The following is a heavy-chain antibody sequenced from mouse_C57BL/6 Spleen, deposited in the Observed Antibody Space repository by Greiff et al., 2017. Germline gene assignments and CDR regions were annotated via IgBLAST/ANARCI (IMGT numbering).Heavy chain of an antibody. D-gene: IGHD1-1*01. J-gene: IGHJ3*01. Sequence: EVQLVESGEGLVKPGGSLKLSCAASGFTFSSYAMSWVRQTPEKRLEWVAYISSGGDYIYYADTVKGRFTISRDNARNTLYLQMSSLKSEDTAMYYCTRGPYYGSSYAWFAYWGQGTLVTVSA. CDR2: ISSGGDYI. CDR1: GFTFSSYA. CDR3: TRGPYYGSSYAWFAY. V-gene: IGHV5-9-1*02.